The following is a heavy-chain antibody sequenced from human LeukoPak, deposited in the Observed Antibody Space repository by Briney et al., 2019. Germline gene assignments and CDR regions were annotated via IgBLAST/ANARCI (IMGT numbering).Heavy chain of an antibody. J-gene: IGHJ4*02. CDR3: AREYYYDSSGYYY. V-gene: IGHV4-59*08. CDR1: GGSISSYY. CDR2: IYYSGST. D-gene: IGHD3-22*01. Sequence: PSETLSLTCTVSGGSISSYYWSWIRQPPGKGLEWIGYIYYSGSTNYNPSLKSRVTISVDTSKNQFSLKLSSLTAADTAVYYCAREYYYDSSGYYYWGQGTLVTVSS.